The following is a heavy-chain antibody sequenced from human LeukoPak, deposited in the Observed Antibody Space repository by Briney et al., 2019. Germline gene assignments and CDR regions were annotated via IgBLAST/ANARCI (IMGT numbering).Heavy chain of an antibody. V-gene: IGHV3-43*02. CDR1: GFTFGDYA. CDR2: ISANGGGT. D-gene: IGHD3/OR15-3a*01. J-gene: IGHJ5*02. CDR3: AKDRGCRTGNCRVNWFDP. Sequence: GGSLRLSCAVSGFTFGDYAMHWVRQVPGKGLEWVSLISANGGGTYYPDSVKGRFTISRDNSKNSLYLQMNSLRTEDTALYYCAKDRGCRTGNCRVNWFDPWGQGTQVTVSS.